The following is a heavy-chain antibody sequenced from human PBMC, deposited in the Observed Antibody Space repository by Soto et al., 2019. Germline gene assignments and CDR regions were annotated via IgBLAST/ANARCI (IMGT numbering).Heavy chain of an antibody. CDR3: ARRVATRQMGYYFDY. Sequence: SETLSLACTVSGGSISSYYWSWIRQPPGKGLEWIGYIYYSGSTNYNPSLKSRVTTSVDTSKNQFSLKLSSVTAADTAVYYCARRVATRQMGYYFDYWGQGTLVTVSS. CDR1: GGSISSYY. CDR2: IYYSGST. V-gene: IGHV4-59*01. J-gene: IGHJ4*02. D-gene: IGHD6-6*01.